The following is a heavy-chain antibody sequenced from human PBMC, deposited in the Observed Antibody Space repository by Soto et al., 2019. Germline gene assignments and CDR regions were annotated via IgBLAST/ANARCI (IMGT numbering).Heavy chain of an antibody. CDR2: IYYSGST. Sequence: SETLSLTCTVSGGSISSGGYYWSWIRQHPGKGLEWIGYIYYSGSTYYNPSLKSRATISVDTSKNQFSLKLSSVTAADTAVYYCARDNYDIFDYRGQRTLVTVS. CDR3: ARDNYDIFDY. CDR1: GGSISSGGYY. D-gene: IGHD3-22*01. J-gene: IGHJ4*02. V-gene: IGHV4-31*03.